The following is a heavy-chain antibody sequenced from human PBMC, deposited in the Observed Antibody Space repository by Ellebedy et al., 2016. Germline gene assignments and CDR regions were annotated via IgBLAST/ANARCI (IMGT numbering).Heavy chain of an antibody. Sequence: ASVKVSCXASGYTFTSYYMHWVRQAPGQGLEWMGIINPSGGSTSYAQKFQGRVTMTRDTSTNTAYMELSSLRSEDTAVYYCARGRCHGDGCYSSYFYHWGQGTLVTVSS. CDR3: ARGRCHGDGCYSSYFYH. V-gene: IGHV1-46*01. J-gene: IGHJ1*01. CDR1: GYTFTSYY. D-gene: IGHD2-15*01. CDR2: INPSGGST.